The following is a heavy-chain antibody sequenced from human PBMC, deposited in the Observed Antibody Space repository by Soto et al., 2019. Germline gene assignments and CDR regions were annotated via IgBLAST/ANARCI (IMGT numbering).Heavy chain of an antibody. CDR1: GYTFTSYD. Sequence: QVQLVQSGAEVKKPGASVKVSCKASGYTFTSYDINWVRQATGQGLEWMGWMNPNSGNTGYAQKFQGRVTMTRSTSISTAYMELSSLRSEDTAVYYCARGRDIVVVPAAIDYYYYYMDVWGKGTTVTVSS. CDR2: MNPNSGNT. CDR3: ARGRDIVVVPAAIDYYYYYMDV. D-gene: IGHD2-2*01. V-gene: IGHV1-8*01. J-gene: IGHJ6*03.